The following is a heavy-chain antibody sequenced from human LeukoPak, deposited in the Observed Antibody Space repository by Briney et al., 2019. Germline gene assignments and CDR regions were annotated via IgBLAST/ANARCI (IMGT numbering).Heavy chain of an antibody. CDR3: ARSDSWRNSDH. Sequence: GGSLRLSCAASGFTFSDHPMHGVRQAPGKGLEWVAIVSYDGNTKHYADSVQGRFTISRDNSKNTLYLQMNSLGAADTAVYFCARSDSWRNSDHWGQGILVTVSS. J-gene: IGHJ4*02. CDR1: GFTFSDHP. V-gene: IGHV3-30*04. D-gene: IGHD1-14*01. CDR2: VSYDGNTK.